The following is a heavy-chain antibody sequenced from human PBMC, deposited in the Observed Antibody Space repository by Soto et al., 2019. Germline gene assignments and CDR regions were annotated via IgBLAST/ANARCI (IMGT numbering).Heavy chain of an antibody. Sequence: QVQLVQSGVEVKKPGSAVKVSCKASGGTFNMSAMNWVRQAPGQGLEWMGGIIPIVDARRYSQQFQGRVTITVDESTSTAYMELSSLRSDDTAIYYCTRSIGSGGVMGGFDYWGQVTLVTVSS. CDR2: IIPIVDAR. CDR1: GGTFNMSA. CDR3: TRSIGSGGVMGGFDY. J-gene: IGHJ4*02. V-gene: IGHV1-69*01. D-gene: IGHD3-16*01.